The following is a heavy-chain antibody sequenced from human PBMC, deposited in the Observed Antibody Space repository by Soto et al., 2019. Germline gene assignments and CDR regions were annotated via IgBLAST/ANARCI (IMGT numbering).Heavy chain of an antibody. Sequence: PGGSLRLSCAASGFTFSNAWMSWVRQAPGKGLEWVGRIKSKTDGGTTDYAAPVKGRLTISRDDSKNTLYLQMNSLKTEDTAVYYCTTGPELRKNDYWGQGALVTVSS. CDR3: TTGPELRKNDY. D-gene: IGHD1-26*01. V-gene: IGHV3-15*01. J-gene: IGHJ4*02. CDR2: IKSKTDGGTT. CDR1: GFTFSNAW.